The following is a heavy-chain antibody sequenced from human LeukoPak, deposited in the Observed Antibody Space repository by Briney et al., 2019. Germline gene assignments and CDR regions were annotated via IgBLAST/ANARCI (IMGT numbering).Heavy chain of an antibody. CDR2: ISGSGGSK. D-gene: IGHD6-19*01. CDR1: GFTVSSYS. Sequence: PGGSLRLSCAASGFTVSSYSMSWVRQAPGKGLEWVSSISGSGGSKWFADSVKGRFTISRDNSENTLYLQMNRLRAEDTALYYCAKESSVTGAGLLDYWGQGTLVTVSS. J-gene: IGHJ4*02. V-gene: IGHV3-23*01. CDR3: AKESSVTGAGLLDY.